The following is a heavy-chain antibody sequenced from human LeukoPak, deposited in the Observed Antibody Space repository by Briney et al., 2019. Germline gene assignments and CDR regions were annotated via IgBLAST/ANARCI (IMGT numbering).Heavy chain of an antibody. CDR2: IYHSGST. V-gene: IGHV4-38-2*02. CDR1: GYSISSGYY. J-gene: IGHJ5*02. Sequence: SETLSLTCTVSGYSISSGYYWGWIRQPPGKGLEWIGSIYHSGSTYYNPSLKSRVTISVDTSKNQFSLKLSSVTAADTAVYYCAREYDYVWGSCPAWGQGTLVTVSS. CDR3: AREYDYVWGSCPA. D-gene: IGHD3-16*01.